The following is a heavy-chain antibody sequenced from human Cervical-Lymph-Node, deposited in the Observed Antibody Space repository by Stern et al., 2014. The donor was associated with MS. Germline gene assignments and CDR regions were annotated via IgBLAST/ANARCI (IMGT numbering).Heavy chain of an antibody. V-gene: IGHV3-30-3*01. CDR2: ISYDGSNK. Sequence: MQLVESGGGVVQPGRSLRLSCAASGFTFSSYAMHWVRQAPGKGLEWVAVISYDGSNKYYADSVKGRFTISRDNSKNTLYLQMNSLRAEDTAVYYCARAGDNDSSGYYYPYFDYWGQGTLVTVSS. CDR1: GFTFSSYA. CDR3: ARAGDNDSSGYYYPYFDY. J-gene: IGHJ4*02. D-gene: IGHD3-22*01.